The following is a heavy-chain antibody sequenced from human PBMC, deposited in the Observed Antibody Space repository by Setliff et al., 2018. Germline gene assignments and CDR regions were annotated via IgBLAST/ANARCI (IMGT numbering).Heavy chain of an antibody. CDR2: IKQDGGRM. D-gene: IGHD2-2*01. Sequence: GSLRLSCTASGFTFGDYAMSWVRQAPGKGLEWVANIKQDGGRMFYVDSVKGRFTISRDNAKNTLYLQMNSLRAEDTAVYYCARAHSSTLSVHDYWGQGTLVTVSS. V-gene: IGHV3-7*01. CDR1: GFTFGDYA. J-gene: IGHJ4*02. CDR3: ARAHSSTLSVHDY.